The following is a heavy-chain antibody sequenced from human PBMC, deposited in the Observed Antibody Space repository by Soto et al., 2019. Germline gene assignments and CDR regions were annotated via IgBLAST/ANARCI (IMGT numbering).Heavy chain of an antibody. CDR1: GCTFSSYA. D-gene: IGHD6-6*01. CDR3: AKEQLVANYYYGMDV. J-gene: IGHJ6*02. CDR2: IIPIFGTA. V-gene: IGHV1-69*13. Sequence: SVKVSCKASGCTFSSYAISWVRQAPGQGLEWMGGIIPIFGTANYAQKFQGRVTITADESTSTAYMELSSLRSEDTAVYYCAKEQLVANYYYGMDVWGQGTTVTVSS.